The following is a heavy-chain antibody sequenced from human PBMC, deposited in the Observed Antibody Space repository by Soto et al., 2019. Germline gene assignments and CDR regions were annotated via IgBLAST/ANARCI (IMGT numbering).Heavy chain of an antibody. D-gene: IGHD3-22*01. CDR3: AKDRTPRPSYYYDSSGYYGLSDY. Sequence: GGSLRLSCAASGFTFSSYAMSWVRQAPGKGLEWVSAISGSGGSTYYADSVKGRFTISRDNSKNTLYLQMNSLRAEDTAVYYCAKDRTPRPSYYYDSSGYYGLSDYWGQGTLVTVSS. J-gene: IGHJ4*02. V-gene: IGHV3-23*01. CDR1: GFTFSSYA. CDR2: ISGSGGST.